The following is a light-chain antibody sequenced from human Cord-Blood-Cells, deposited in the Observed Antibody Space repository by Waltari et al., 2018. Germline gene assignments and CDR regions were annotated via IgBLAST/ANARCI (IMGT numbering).Light chain of an antibody. CDR1: QSVSSY. CDR3: QQRSNWPPEYT. V-gene: IGKV3-11*01. Sequence: DIVLTQSPATLSLSPGERATLSCRASQSVSSYLAWYQQKPGQAPRLLIYDASNRATGIPARFSGSGSGTDFTLTISSLETEDFAVYYCQQRSNWPPEYTFGQGTKLEIK. J-gene: IGKJ2*01. CDR2: DAS.